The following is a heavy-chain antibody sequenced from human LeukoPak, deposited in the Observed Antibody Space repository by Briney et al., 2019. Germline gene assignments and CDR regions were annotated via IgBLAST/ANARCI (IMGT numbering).Heavy chain of an antibody. V-gene: IGHV3-23*01. CDR1: GFTFSNYA. CDR2: LSGSGGST. CDR3: ATDRAEGVLNFDY. D-gene: IGHD3-16*01. J-gene: IGHJ4*02. Sequence: GGSLRLSCAASGFTFSNYAMSWVRQAPGKGLEWVSALSGSGGSTYYADSVKGRFTISRDNSKNTLYLQMNSLRAEDTAVYYCATDRAEGVLNFDYWGQGTLVTVSS.